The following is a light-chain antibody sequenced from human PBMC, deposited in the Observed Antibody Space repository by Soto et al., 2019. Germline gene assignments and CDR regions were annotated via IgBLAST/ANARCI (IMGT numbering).Light chain of an antibody. CDR3: QQRSNWPRS. J-gene: IGKJ2*03. V-gene: IGKV3-11*01. CDR2: DAS. Sequence: EIVLTQSPATLSLSPGERATLSCRASQSVSSYLAWYQQKPGQAPRLLIYDASNRATGIPARFSGSGSGTDCTLTISSLEPEDFAVYYCQQRSNWPRSCGQGTKLEI. CDR1: QSVSSY.